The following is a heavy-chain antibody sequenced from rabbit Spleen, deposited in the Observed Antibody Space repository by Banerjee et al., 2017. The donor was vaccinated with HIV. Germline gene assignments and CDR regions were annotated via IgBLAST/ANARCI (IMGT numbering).Heavy chain of an antibody. CDR1: GFSFSSNA. V-gene: IGHV1S40*01. CDR2: IYNGDGKT. D-gene: IGHD1-1*01. Sequence: QSLEESGGDLVKPGASLTLTCTASGFSFSSNAMYWVRQAPGKGPEWIAAIYNGDGKTYYPRWVNGRFIISQTSSTTVTLQLNSLTAADTATYFCARFVSGRGDYDLWGPGTLVTVS. J-gene: IGHJ4*01. CDR3: ARFVSGRGDYDL.